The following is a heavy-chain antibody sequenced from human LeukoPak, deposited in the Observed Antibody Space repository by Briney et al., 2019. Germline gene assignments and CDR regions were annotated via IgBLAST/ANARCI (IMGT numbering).Heavy chain of an antibody. J-gene: IGHJ4*02. CDR2: IKQDGSEK. D-gene: IGHD6-13*01. V-gene: IGHV3-7*01. CDR3: ARDQQQLVSTPFDY. CDR1: GFTFSSYW. Sequence: GGSLRLSCAASGFTFSSYWISWVRQAPGKGLEWVANIKQDGSEKYYVDSVKGRFTISRDNAKNSLYLQMNSLRAEDTAVYYCARDQQQLVSTPFDYWGQGTLVTVSS.